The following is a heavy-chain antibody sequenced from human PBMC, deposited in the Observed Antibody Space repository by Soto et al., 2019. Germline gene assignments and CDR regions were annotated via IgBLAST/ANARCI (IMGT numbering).Heavy chain of an antibody. J-gene: IGHJ4*02. CDR3: ARAHYGDYDY. CDR2: INHSGST. D-gene: IGHD4-17*01. V-gene: IGHV4-34*01. Sequence: PSETLSLTCAVYGGSFSGYYWSWIRQPPGKGLEWIGEINHSGSTNYNPSLKSRVTISVDTSKNQFSLKLSSVTAADTAVYYCARAHYGDYDYWGQGTLVTVSS. CDR1: GGSFSGYY.